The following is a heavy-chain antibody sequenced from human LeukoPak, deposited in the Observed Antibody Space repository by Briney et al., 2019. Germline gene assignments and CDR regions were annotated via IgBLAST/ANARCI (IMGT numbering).Heavy chain of an antibody. J-gene: IGHJ4*02. CDR1: GFTFSSYS. V-gene: IGHV3-21*01. CDR2: ISSTSSYI. D-gene: IGHD3-22*01. Sequence: RGSLRLSCAASGFTFSSYSMNWVRQAPGKGLEWVSSISSTSSYIYYADSVRGRFTISRDNAKNSLFLQMNSLRAEDTAVYYCARELMGLTMIVVVNPIDYWGQGTLVTVSS. CDR3: ARELMGLTMIVVVNPIDY.